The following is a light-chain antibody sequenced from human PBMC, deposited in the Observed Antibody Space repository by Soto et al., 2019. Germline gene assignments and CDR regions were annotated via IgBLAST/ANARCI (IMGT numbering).Light chain of an antibody. CDR3: QQYNNWPLT. Sequence: DRVMQKSAATVSVSPGERATLSCRASQSVSSNLAWYQQKPGQAPRLLIYSTFIRATGIPARFSGSGSGTEFTLTISSLQSEDFAVYYCQQYNNWPLTFGGGSKVDIK. J-gene: IGKJ4*01. CDR1: QSVSSN. CDR2: STF. V-gene: IGKV3-15*01.